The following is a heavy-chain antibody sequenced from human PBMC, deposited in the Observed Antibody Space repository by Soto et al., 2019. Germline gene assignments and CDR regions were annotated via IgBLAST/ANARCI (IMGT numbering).Heavy chain of an antibody. Sequence: QVQLQESGPGLVKPSDTLSLTCAVSGYSISSSHWWGWIRQPPGKGLEWIGYSYYSGSTYYNPSLKSRVTMSVDTSKNQFSLKVSSVTAVDTAVYYCARSYRDYGMDVWGQGTTVTVSS. V-gene: IGHV4-28*01. D-gene: IGHD5-18*01. J-gene: IGHJ6*02. CDR2: SYYSGST. CDR3: ARSYRDYGMDV. CDR1: GYSISSSHW.